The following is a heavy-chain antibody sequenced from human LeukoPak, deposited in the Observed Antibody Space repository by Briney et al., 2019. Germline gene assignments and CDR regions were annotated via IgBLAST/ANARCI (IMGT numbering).Heavy chain of an antibody. Sequence: PSETLSLTCTVSGGSISSSNYYWGWIRQPPGKGLEWIGSIYYSGSTYYHPSLKSRVTISVDTSKNQFSLKLSSVTAADTAVYYCARQTREHHLDYWGQGTLVTVSS. CDR1: GGSISSSNYY. CDR3: ARQTREHHLDY. J-gene: IGHJ4*02. D-gene: IGHD1-26*01. CDR2: IYYSGST. V-gene: IGHV4-39*07.